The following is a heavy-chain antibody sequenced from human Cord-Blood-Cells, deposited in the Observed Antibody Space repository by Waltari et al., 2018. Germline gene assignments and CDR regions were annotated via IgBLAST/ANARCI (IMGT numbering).Heavy chain of an antibody. J-gene: IGHJ4*02. CDR2: MNPNSGNT. D-gene: IGHD6-13*01. Sequence: QVQLVQSGAEVKKPGASVKVSCTASGYTFTSYYINWVRQATGQGLEWMGWMNPNSGNTGYAQKFQGRVTITRNTSISTAYMELSSLRSEDTAVYYCASGGIAAGPGFRVFDYWGQGTLVTVSS. V-gene: IGHV1-8*03. CDR1: GYTFTSYY. CDR3: ASGGIAAGPGFRVFDY.